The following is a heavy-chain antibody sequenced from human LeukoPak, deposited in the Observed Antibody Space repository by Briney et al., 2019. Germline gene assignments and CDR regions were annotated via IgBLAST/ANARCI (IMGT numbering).Heavy chain of an antibody. CDR3: ARTLTYYYDSSGYYVSSWFDP. CDR2: IIPIFGTA. J-gene: IGHJ5*02. CDR1: GGTFSSYA. V-gene: IGHV1-69*05. Sequence: ASVKVSCKASGGTFSSYAISWVRQAPGQGLEWMGGIIPIFGTANYAQKFQGRVTITTDESTSTAYMELSSLRSEDTAVYYCARTLTYYYDSSGYYVSSWFDPWGQGTLVTVSS. D-gene: IGHD3-22*01.